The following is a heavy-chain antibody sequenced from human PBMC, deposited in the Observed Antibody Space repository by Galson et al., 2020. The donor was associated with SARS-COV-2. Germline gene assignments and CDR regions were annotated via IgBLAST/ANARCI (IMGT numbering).Heavy chain of an antibody. CDR1: GYTFTSCG. Sequence: ASVKVSCKASGYTFTSCGIIWVRQAPGQGLEGMGWNRHYNGNTNYAQKLQGRVTMTTDTSTSTAYMELRSLRFDDTAVYYCARDRWFGELSRFDYWGLGTLVTVSS. J-gene: IGHJ4*02. CDR2: NRHYNGNT. CDR3: ARDRWFGELSRFDY. V-gene: IGHV1-18*04. D-gene: IGHD3-10*01.